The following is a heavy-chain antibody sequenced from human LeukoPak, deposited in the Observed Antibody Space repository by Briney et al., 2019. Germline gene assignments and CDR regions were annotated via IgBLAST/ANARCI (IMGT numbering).Heavy chain of an antibody. Sequence: PSETLSLTCTDSGGSISSYYWSWIRQPPGKGLEWIGYIYYSGSTNYNPSLKSRVTISVDTSKNQFSLKLSSVTAADTAVYYCARVLAAAGGNDYWGQGTLVTVSS. J-gene: IGHJ4*02. CDR2: IYYSGST. V-gene: IGHV4-59*01. D-gene: IGHD6-13*01. CDR1: GGSISSYY. CDR3: ARVLAAAGGNDY.